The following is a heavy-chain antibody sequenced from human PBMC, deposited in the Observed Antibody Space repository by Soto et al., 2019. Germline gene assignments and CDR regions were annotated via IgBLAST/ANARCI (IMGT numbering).Heavy chain of an antibody. CDR3: ARAPFDYLWLYDY. CDR2: IYHRGTT. D-gene: IGHD3-9*01. J-gene: IGHJ4*02. CDR1: GGSISSGNYY. V-gene: IGHV4-31*03. Sequence: LSLTCTVSGGSISSGNYYWSWVRQHPGKGLEWIGYIYHRGTTYYNPSLKSRVTISVDTSKNQFSLKVSSVTAADTAVYYCARAPFDYLWLYDYWGQGTLVTVSS.